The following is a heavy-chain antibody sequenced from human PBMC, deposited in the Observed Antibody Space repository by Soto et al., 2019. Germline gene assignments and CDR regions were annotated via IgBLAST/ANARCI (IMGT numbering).Heavy chain of an antibody. CDR1: GGSFSGYY. CDR2: INHSGST. J-gene: IGHJ4*02. V-gene: IGHV4-34*01. D-gene: IGHD6-13*01. Sequence: SETLSLTCAVHGGSFSGYYWSWIRQPPGKGLEWIGEINHSGSTNYNPSLKSRVTISVDTSKNQFSLKLSSVTAADTAVYYCARLYPPLRGSSWLDYWGQGTLVTVSS. CDR3: ARLYPPLRGSSWLDY.